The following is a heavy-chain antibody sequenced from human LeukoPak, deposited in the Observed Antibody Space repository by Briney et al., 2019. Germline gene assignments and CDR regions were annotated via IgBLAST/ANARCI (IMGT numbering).Heavy chain of an antibody. D-gene: IGHD3-16*01. CDR3: ARGSYRLGGYWDYYFDF. J-gene: IGHJ4*02. CDR2: PSCRSQCIS. CDR1: GDSVSAYRAL. Sequence: SHTLPLTCDISGDSVSAYRALWAWIQQSPSGALEWLGRPSCRSQCISDYAESVRGRINITPDTSTNQFSLQLNSVTPEDTAVYFCARGSYRLGGYWDYYFDFWGQGTLITVSS. V-gene: IGHV6-1*01.